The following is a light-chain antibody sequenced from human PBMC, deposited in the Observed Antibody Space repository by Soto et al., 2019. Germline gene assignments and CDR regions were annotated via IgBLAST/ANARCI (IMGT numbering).Light chain of an antibody. Sequence: QAVVTQSSSASASLGSSVKLTCTLSSGHSSYIIAWHQQQPGKAPRYLMKLEGSGSYNKGSGVPDRFSGSSSGADRYLTISNLQFEAEADYYCETWDRNTRVFGGGTKLTVL. CDR1: SGHSSYI. CDR3: ETWDRNTRV. V-gene: IGLV4-60*02. J-gene: IGLJ3*02. CDR2: LEGSGSY.